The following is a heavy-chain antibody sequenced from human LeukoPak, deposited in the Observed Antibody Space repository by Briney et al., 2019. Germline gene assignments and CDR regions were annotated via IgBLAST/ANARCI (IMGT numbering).Heavy chain of an antibody. CDR2: ISGNGGST. V-gene: IGHV3-23*01. CDR1: GFTFSSYA. CDR3: AKATIRFFDASSFDY. J-gene: IGHJ4*02. Sequence: GGSLRLSCAASGFTFSSYAMSWVRQAPGKGLEWVSSISGNGGSTYYADSVKGRFTISRDNSKNTLYLQMNSLRAEDTAVYYCAKATIRFFDASSFDYWGQGTLVTVSS. D-gene: IGHD3-9*01.